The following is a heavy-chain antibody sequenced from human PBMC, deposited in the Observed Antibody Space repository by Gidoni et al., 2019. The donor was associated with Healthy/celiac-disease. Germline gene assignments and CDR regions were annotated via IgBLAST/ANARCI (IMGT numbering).Heavy chain of an antibody. V-gene: IGHV3-30-3*01. Sequence: QVQLVESGGGVVQPGRSLRLSCAASGFTFSSYAMHWVRQAPGKGLEWVAVISYDGSNKYYADSVKGRFTISRDNSKNTLYLQMNSLRAEDTAVYYCAREGGSSGRYYYGMDVWGKGTTVTVSS. J-gene: IGHJ6*04. CDR1: GFTFSSYA. D-gene: IGHD6-13*01. CDR3: AREGGSSGRYYYGMDV. CDR2: ISYDGSNK.